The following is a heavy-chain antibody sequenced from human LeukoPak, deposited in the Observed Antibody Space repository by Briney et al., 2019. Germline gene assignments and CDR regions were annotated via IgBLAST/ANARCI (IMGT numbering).Heavy chain of an antibody. J-gene: IGHJ4*02. CDR3: ARLGSYHDI. CDR1: GASIRNYY. V-gene: IGHV4-4*09. CDR2: IHATGGS. D-gene: IGHD1-26*01. Sequence: SETLSLTCTVSGASIRNYYWSWIRQTPEKGLEWMGYIHATGGSNYYPSLKSRLTVSINTSRNQLSLKLTSVTAADTAVYFCARLGSYHDIWGQGALVTVSS.